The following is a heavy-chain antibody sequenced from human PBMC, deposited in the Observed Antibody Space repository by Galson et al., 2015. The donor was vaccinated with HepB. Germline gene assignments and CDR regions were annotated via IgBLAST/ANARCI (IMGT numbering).Heavy chain of an antibody. CDR3: AKRGGDGSGSTVPTYYYGMDD. J-gene: IGHJ6*02. Sequence: SLRLSCAASGFTFSSYAMSWVRQAPGKGLEWVSGISAGGSTTYSADSVKGRFTISRDNSKNTLYLQMNSLRAEDTAVYYCAKRGGDGSGSTVPTYYYGMDDWGQGTTVTVSS. CDR1: GFTFSSYA. V-gene: IGHV3-23*01. D-gene: IGHD3-10*01. CDR2: ISAGGSTT.